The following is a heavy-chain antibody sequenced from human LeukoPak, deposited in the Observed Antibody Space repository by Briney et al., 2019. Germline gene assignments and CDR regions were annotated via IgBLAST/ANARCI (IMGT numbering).Heavy chain of an antibody. CDR2: ISWNSGSI. Sequence: GGSLRLSCAASGFTFDDYAMHWVRQAPGKGLEWVSGISWNSGSIGYADSVKGRFTISRDNAKNTLYLQVNSLRAEDTAVYYCAQGGSPGALDYWGRGTLVTVSS. J-gene: IGHJ4*02. D-gene: IGHD2-15*01. CDR1: GFTFDDYA. V-gene: IGHV3-9*01. CDR3: AQGGSPGALDY.